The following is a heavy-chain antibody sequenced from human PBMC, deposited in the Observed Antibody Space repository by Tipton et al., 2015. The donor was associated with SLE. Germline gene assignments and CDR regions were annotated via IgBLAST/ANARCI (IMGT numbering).Heavy chain of an antibody. D-gene: IGHD2-8*01. Sequence: TLSLTCTVSGGSISGSSNYWGWVRQPPGKGLAWIGSISFSGITYYNPSLKSRVTISVDTSKKEVSLKLSSVTAADTAVYYCARRCTTTTCDDAFDIWGQGTMVTVSP. CDR2: ISFSGIT. CDR1: GGSISGSSNY. V-gene: IGHV4-39*01. CDR3: ARRCTTTTCDDAFDI. J-gene: IGHJ3*02.